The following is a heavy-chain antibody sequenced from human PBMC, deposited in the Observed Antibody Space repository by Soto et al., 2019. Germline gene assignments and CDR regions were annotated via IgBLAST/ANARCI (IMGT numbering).Heavy chain of an antibody. Sequence: QVQLVESGGGVVQPGRSLRLSCAASGFTFSSYAMHWVRQAPGKGLEWVAVISDDGSNKYYADSVKGRFTISRDNSKNTLYLQMNSLRAEDTAVYYCARDKGWIVVVPAAMSSSRGYYGMDVWGQGTTVTVSS. CDR3: ARDKGWIVVVPAAMSSSRGYYGMDV. D-gene: IGHD2-2*01. CDR1: GFTFSSYA. CDR2: ISDDGSNK. V-gene: IGHV3-30-3*01. J-gene: IGHJ6*02.